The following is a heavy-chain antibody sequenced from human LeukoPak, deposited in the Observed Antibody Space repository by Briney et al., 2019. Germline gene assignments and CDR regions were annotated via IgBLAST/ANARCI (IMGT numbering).Heavy chain of an antibody. V-gene: IGHV3-23*01. CDR3: AKDAYYYGSGGGAFDI. CDR2: IGSGSGGTT. CDR1: GFTFSSYA. J-gene: IGHJ3*02. D-gene: IGHD3-10*01. Sequence: GGSLRLSCAASGFTFSSYAMRWVRQAPGKGLEWVSAIGSGSGGTTIYADSVKGRFTISRDNSKNTLFLQMNSLRAEDTAVYYCAKDAYYYGSGGGAFDIWGQGTMVTVSS.